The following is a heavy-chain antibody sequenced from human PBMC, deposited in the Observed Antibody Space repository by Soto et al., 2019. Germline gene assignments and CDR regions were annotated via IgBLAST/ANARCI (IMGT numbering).Heavy chain of an antibody. CDR1: GGSISSYY. V-gene: IGHV4-59*01. Sequence: SETLSLTCTVSGGSISSYYWSWIRQPPGKGLEWIGYIYYSGSTNYNPSLKSRVTISVDTSKNQFSLKLSSVTAADTAVYYCARVGADFWSGYYTVTYFDYWGQGTLVTVSS. CDR2: IYYSGST. J-gene: IGHJ4*02. D-gene: IGHD3-3*01. CDR3: ARVGADFWSGYYTVTYFDY.